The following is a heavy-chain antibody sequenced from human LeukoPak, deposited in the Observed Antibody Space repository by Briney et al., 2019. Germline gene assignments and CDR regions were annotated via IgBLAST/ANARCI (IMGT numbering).Heavy chain of an antibody. Sequence: SETLSLTCTVSGGSISSSSYYWGWIRQPPGKGLEWIGSIYYSGSTYYNPSLKSRVTISVDTSKNQFSLKLSSVTAADTAVYYRARLGVVWLPAAWFNWFDPWGQGTLVTVSS. J-gene: IGHJ5*02. CDR2: IYYSGST. D-gene: IGHD2-2*01. V-gene: IGHV4-39*01. CDR3: ARLGVVWLPAAWFNWFDP. CDR1: GGSISSSSYY.